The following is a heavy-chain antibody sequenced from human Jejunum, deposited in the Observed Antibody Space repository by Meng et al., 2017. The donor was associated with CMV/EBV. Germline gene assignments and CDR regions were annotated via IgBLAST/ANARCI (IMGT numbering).Heavy chain of an antibody. D-gene: IGHD2-21*01. CDR2: ISINDDYL. Sequence: ASGFTLRSYTMHWVRQAPGKGLEWVASISINDDYLHYTDSVRGRFAVSRDSAENSMYLQMDSLRVEDTAVYYCARQKCGGDCDMDVWGQGTTVTVSS. V-gene: IGHV3-21*01. CDR3: ARQKCGGDCDMDV. J-gene: IGHJ6*02. CDR1: GFTLRSYT.